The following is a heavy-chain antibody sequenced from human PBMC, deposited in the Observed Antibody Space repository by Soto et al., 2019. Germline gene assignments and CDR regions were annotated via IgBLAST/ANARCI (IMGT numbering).Heavy chain of an antibody. J-gene: IGHJ4*02. D-gene: IGHD6-13*01. CDR3: VREPWGFSGTWYDY. CDR2: INHDGSKT. Sequence: LRLSCAASQFSFSSYWMHWVRQVPGKGPAWVSRINHDGSKTEYADSVKGRFTISRDNTNNTLYLQMNSLRVEDTAMYYCVREPWGFSGTWYDYWCQGTLVTGS. V-gene: IGHV3-74*01. CDR1: QFSFSSYW.